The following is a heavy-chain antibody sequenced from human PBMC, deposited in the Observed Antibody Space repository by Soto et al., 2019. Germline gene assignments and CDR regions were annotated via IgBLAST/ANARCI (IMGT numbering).Heavy chain of an antibody. V-gene: IGHV1-69*13. D-gene: IGHD6-19*01. CDR3: ARGSSGWYGWFDP. CDR2: IIPIFGTA. J-gene: IGHJ5*02. Sequence: SVKVSCRASGGTFSSYAISWVRQAPGQGLEWMGGIIPIFGTANYAQKFQGRVTITADESTSTAYMELSSLRSEDTAVYYCARGSSGWYGWFDPWGQGTLVTVSS. CDR1: GGTFSSYA.